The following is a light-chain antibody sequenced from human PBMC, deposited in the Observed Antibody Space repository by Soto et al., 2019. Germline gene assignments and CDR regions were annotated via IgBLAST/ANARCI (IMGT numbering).Light chain of an antibody. J-gene: IGKJ4*01. V-gene: IGKV1-5*03. CDR3: QQYNNWPRAT. Sequence: DIQMTQSPSTLAAYVGDRGTITCRASQSISSWLAWYQQKPGKAPKLLIYKASTLKSGVPSRFSGSGSGTEFNLTISSLQSEDFGVYYCQQYNNWPRATFGGGTKVDIK. CDR1: QSISSW. CDR2: KAS.